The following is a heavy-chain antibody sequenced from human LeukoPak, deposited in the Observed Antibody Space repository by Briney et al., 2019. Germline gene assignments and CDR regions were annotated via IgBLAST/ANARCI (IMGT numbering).Heavy chain of an antibody. D-gene: IGHD3-22*01. CDR1: GGSISSGDCY. J-gene: IGHJ5*02. CDR3: ARVREYYDSTKNWFDP. V-gene: IGHV4-30-4*08. Sequence: SETLSLTCTVSGGSISSGDCYWSWIRQPPGKGLEWIGYIYYSGSTYYNPSLKSRVTISVDTSKNQFSLKLSSVTAADTAVYYCARVREYYDSTKNWFDPWGQGTLVTVSS. CDR2: IYYSGST.